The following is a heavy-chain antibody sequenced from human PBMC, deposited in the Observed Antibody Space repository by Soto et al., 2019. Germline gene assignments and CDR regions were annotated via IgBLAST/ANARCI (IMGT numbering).Heavy chain of an antibody. CDR1: GGSFSGYY. CDR3: ARLGYSGYDRGPLDY. D-gene: IGHD5-12*01. V-gene: IGHV4-34*01. CDR2: INHSGST. Sequence: SETLSLTCAVYGGSFSGYYWSWIRQPPGMGLEWIGEINHSGSTNYNPSLKSRVTISVDTSKNQFSLKLSSVTAADTAVYYCARLGYSGYDRGPLDYWGQGTLVTVS. J-gene: IGHJ4*02.